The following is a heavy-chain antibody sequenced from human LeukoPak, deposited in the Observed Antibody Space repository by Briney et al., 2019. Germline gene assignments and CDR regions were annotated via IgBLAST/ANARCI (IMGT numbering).Heavy chain of an antibody. J-gene: IGHJ5*02. CDR2: ISGSGGST. V-gene: IGHV3-23*01. Sequence: GGSLRLSCEPPGSTFSTYPISWVRQPPGKGLEWVSAISGSGGSTYYADSVKGRFTISRDNSKNTLYLQMNSLRAEDTAVYYCAKDRGQAGTWGQGTLVTVSS. CDR3: AKDRGQAGT. D-gene: IGHD6-19*01. CDR1: GSTFSTYP.